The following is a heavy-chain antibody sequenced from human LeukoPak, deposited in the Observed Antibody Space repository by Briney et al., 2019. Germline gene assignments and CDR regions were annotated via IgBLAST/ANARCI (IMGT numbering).Heavy chain of an antibody. D-gene: IGHD3-10*01. CDR3: ARGERSYYGSESSCTDAFDI. V-gene: IGHV1-69*01. CDR2: IIPIFGTT. Sequence: SVKVSCKASGGTFSRYAISWVRQAPEQGLEWMGGIIPIFGTTNYAQKLQSRVTLTADESTTTAYMELSSLRSEDTAVYYCARGERSYYGSESSCTDAFDIWGQGTMVTVSS. CDR1: GGTFSRYA. J-gene: IGHJ3*02.